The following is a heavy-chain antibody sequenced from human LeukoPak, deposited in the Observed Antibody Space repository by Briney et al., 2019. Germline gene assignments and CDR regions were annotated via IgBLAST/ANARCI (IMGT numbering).Heavy chain of an antibody. J-gene: IGHJ4*02. Sequence: ASVKVSCKASGYTFTSYGISWVRQAPGQGLEWMGWISAYNGNTNYAQKLQGRVTMTTDTSTSTAYLELRSLRSDDTAVYYCARVTQTDYDFDYWGQGTLVTVSS. CDR2: ISAYNGNT. CDR3: ARVTQTDYDFDY. V-gene: IGHV1-18*01. CDR1: GYTFTSYG. D-gene: IGHD4-17*01.